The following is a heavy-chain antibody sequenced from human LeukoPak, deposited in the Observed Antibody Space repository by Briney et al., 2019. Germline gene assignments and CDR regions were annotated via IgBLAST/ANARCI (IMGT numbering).Heavy chain of an antibody. CDR3: ARDRIVATNYYYYYMDV. CDR1: GDSVFSNSAA. CDR2: TYYRSKWYN. J-gene: IGHJ6*03. Sequence: SQTLSLTCAISGDSVFSNSAAWNWIRQSPSRGLEWLGRTYYRSKWYNDYAVSVKSRITINPDTSKNQFSLQLNSVTPEDTAVYYCARDRIVATNYYYYYMDVWGKGTTVTISS. D-gene: IGHD5-12*01. V-gene: IGHV6-1*01.